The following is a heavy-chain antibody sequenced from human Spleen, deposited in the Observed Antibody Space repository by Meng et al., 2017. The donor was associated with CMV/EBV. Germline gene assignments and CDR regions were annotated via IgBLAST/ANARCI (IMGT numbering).Heavy chain of an antibody. D-gene: IGHD6-6*01. CDR1: GGSISTDAYY. Sequence: SQTLSLTCTVSGGSISTDAYYWSWIRQPPGKGLEWIGEINHSGSTNYNPSLKSRVTISVDTSKNQFSLKLSSVTAADTAVYYCARGGTFEYSSTDYYYYGMDVWGQGTTVTVSS. CDR2: INHSGST. J-gene: IGHJ6*02. V-gene: IGHV4-34*01. CDR3: ARGGTFEYSSTDYYYYGMDV.